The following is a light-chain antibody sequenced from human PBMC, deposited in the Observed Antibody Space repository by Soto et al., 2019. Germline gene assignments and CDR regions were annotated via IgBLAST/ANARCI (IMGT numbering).Light chain of an antibody. CDR3: QQYIDWPRT. CDR1: QSVDNR. CDR2: GAI. Sequence: EIVMTQSPATLSVSPGERATLSCRASQSVDNRLAWYQHTPGQAPRLLIYGAIYRATGVAAKFSGSGSGTEFTLTITSLQSEDFALYYCQQYIDWPRTFGQGTKVDI. J-gene: IGKJ1*01. V-gene: IGKV3-15*01.